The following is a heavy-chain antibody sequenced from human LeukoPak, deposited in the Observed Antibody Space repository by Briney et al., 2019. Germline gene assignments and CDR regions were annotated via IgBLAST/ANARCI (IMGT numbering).Heavy chain of an antibody. CDR1: GGSISSYY. CDR2: IYTSGST. V-gene: IGHV4-4*07. CDR3: ARSIDYYDSSGPDY. D-gene: IGHD3-22*01. J-gene: IGHJ4*02. Sequence: SETLSLTCTVSGGSISSYYWSWIRQPAGKGLEWIGRIYTSGSTNYNPSLTSRVTMSVDTPKNQFSLKLSSVTAADTAVYYCARSIDYYDSSGPDYWGQGTLVTVSS.